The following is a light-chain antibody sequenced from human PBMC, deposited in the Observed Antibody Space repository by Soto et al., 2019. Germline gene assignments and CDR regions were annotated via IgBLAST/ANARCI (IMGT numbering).Light chain of an antibody. V-gene: IGLV1-44*01. CDR3: TSWDDSLNGPVV. J-gene: IGLJ2*01. CDR1: SSNIGSNT. CDR2: NNN. Sequence: QSVLTQPPSASGTPGQRVSISCSGSSSNIGSNTVNWYQQLPGTAPTLLIYNNNQRPSGVPDRFSCSKSGSSASLAISGLRSEDEADYYCTSWDDSLNGPVVFGGGTKLTVL.